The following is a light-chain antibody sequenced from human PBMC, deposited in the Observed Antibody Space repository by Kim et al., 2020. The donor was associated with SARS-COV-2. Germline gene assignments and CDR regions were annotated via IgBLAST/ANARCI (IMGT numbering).Light chain of an antibody. CDR3: QHYGSSPFT. J-gene: IGKJ3*01. CDR1: QTISSNF. CDR2: AAS. Sequence: EIVLTQSPGTLSLSPGERATLSCRASQTISSNFLAWYQQKPGQAPRLLIYAASRRATGIPDRFSGSGSGTDFTLTISRLEPEDFAVYYCQHYGSSPFTFGPGTKVDIK. V-gene: IGKV3-20*01.